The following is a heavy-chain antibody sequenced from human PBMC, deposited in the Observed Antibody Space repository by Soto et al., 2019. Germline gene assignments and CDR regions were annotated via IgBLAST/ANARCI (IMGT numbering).Heavy chain of an antibody. V-gene: IGHV6-1*01. CDR2: TYYRSKWYL. CDR3: ARWAHEGGAFDI. CDR1: GDSVSSDSVA. Sequence: PSQTLSLTCGISGDSVSSDSVAWSWIRQSPARGLEWLGRTYYRSKWYLQYAVSVNTRITISPDTSKNQFSLQLNSVTPEDTAVYYCARWAHEGGAFDIWGQGTLVTVS. J-gene: IGHJ3*02. D-gene: IGHD3-16*01.